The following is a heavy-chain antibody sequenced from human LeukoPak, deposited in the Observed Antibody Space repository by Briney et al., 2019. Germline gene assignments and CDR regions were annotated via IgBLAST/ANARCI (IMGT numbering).Heavy chain of an antibody. J-gene: IGHJ4*02. CDR2: ISGSGGST. CDR1: GFTFSSYA. Sequence: PGGSLRFSCAASGFTFSSYAMSWVRQAPGKGLEWVSAISGSGGSTYYADSVKGRFTISRDNSKNTLYLQMNSLRAEDTAVYYCAKAHDSSGYYSPEPAVFDYWGQGTLVTVSS. CDR3: AKAHDSSGYYSPEPAVFDY. V-gene: IGHV3-23*01. D-gene: IGHD3-22*01.